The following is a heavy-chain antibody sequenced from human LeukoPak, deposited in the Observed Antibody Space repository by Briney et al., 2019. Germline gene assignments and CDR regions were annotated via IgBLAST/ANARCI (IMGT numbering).Heavy chain of an antibody. Sequence: PGRSLRLSCAASGFTFDDYAMHWVRQAPGKGLEWVSGISWNSGSIGYADSVKGRFTISRDNAKNSLYLQMNSLRAEDTALYYCAKGPRPSQSIAVAGTSYYYGMDVWGQGTTVTVSS. J-gene: IGHJ6*02. CDR1: GFTFDDYA. V-gene: IGHV3-9*01. CDR3: AKGPRPSQSIAVAGTSYYYGMDV. CDR2: ISWNSGSI. D-gene: IGHD6-19*01.